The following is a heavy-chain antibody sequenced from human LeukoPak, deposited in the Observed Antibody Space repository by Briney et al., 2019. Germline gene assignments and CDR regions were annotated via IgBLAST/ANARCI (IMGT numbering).Heavy chain of an antibody. D-gene: IGHD1-26*01. V-gene: IGHV3-21*01. J-gene: IGHJ4*02. CDR2: ISSSSSYI. CDR1: GFTFSSYS. CDR3: ASGSSGTYYYFDY. Sequence: PGGSLRLSCAASGFTFSSYSMNWVRQAPGKGLEWVSSISSSSSYIYYADSVKGRFTISRDNAKNSLYLQMNSLRAEDTAVYYCASGSSGTYYYFDYWGQGTLVTVSS.